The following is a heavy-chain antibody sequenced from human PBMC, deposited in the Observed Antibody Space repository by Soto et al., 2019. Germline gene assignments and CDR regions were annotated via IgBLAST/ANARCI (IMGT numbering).Heavy chain of an antibody. V-gene: IGHV1-8*01. D-gene: IGHD3-10*01. J-gene: IGHJ6*02. CDR2: MNPNSGNT. CDR3: ARDYYYGSGSSYYGMDV. Sequence: ASVNVSCKASGYTFTNYDINWVLQATGQGLEWMGWMNPNSGNTGYAQKFQGRVTMTRNTSISTAYMELSSLRSEDTAVYYCARDYYYGSGSSYYGMDVWGQGTTVTVSS. CDR1: GYTFTNYD.